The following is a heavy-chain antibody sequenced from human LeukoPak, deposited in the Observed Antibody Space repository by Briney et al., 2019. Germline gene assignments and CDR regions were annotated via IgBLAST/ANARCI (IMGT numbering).Heavy chain of an antibody. CDR1: GFTFSSYE. V-gene: IGHV3-48*03. CDR2: ISSSGSTI. D-gene: IGHD6-19*01. J-gene: IGHJ1*01. Sequence: GGSLRLSCAASGFTFSSYEMNWVRQAPGKGLEWVSYISSSGSTIYYADSVKGRFTISRDNAKNSLYLQMNSLRAEDTAVYYCTHAGLSRGWYYPKYFQHWGQGTLVTVSS. CDR3: THAGLSRGWYYPKYFQH.